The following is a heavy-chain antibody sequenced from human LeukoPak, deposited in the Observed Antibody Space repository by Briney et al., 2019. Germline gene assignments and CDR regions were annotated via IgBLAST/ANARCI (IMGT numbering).Heavy chain of an antibody. CDR2: ISGSSSKI. J-gene: IGHJ4*02. CDR1: GFTFSSYT. Sequence: KPGGCLRLSCAASGFTFSSYTMNWVRQPPGKGLEWVSSISGSSSKIYYADPVKGRFTISRDNAKDSLYLPMNSLRADDTAVYYCARDAYGDYGFDYWGQGILVTVSS. V-gene: IGHV3-21*01. CDR3: ARDAYGDYGFDY. D-gene: IGHD4-17*01.